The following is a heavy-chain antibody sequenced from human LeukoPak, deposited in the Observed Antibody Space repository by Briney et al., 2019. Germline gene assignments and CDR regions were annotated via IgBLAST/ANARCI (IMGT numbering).Heavy chain of an antibody. D-gene: IGHD3-22*01. V-gene: IGHV1-69*01. CDR1: GGTFSSYA. CDR3: AREKGRALYYYDSSGYYFDAFDI. J-gene: IGHJ3*02. Sequence: SVKVSCKASGGTFSSYAISWVRQAPGQGLEWMGGIIPIFGTANYAQKFQGRVTITADESTSSAYMELSSLRSEDTAVYYCAREKGRALYYYDSSGYYFDAFDIWGQGTMVTVSS. CDR2: IIPIFGTA.